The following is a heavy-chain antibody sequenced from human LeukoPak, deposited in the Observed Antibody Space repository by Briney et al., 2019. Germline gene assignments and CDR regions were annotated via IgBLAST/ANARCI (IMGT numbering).Heavy chain of an antibody. CDR2: ISGSGGST. J-gene: IGHJ4*02. CDR1: GFTFSIYA. CDR3: AKDKTTLTTVFDY. Sequence: GGSLRLSCAASGFTFSIYAMSWVRQAPGKGLEWVSAISGSGGSTYYADSVQGRFTLYRDNSNNTLSLQMNSQRAEDTAVYYCAKDKTTLTTVFDYWGQGTLVTVSS. V-gene: IGHV3-23*01. D-gene: IGHD4-17*01.